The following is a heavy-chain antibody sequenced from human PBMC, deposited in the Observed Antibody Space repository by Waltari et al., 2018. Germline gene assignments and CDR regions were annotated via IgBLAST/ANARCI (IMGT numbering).Heavy chain of an antibody. V-gene: IGHV3-30-3*01. CDR1: STYA. Sequence: STYAIHWVRQAPGKGLEWVAVISYDGSKKYYADSVKGRFTHSRDNSKNTVYFQMNSLRLEDTAVYYCARDRFKTSFDNRRRYYYNYGLDIWGQGTTVTVS. D-gene: IGHD2-2*01. CDR3: ARDRFKTSFDNRRRYYYNYGLDI. CDR2: ISYDGSKK. J-gene: IGHJ6*02.